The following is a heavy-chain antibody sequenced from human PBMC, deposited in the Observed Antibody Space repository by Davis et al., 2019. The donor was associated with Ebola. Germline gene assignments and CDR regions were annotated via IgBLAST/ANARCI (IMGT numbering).Heavy chain of an antibody. V-gene: IGHV3-30*02. D-gene: IGHD2-2*01. Sequence: GESLKISCAASGFTFSSYGMHWVRQAPGKGLEWVAFIRYDGSNKYYADSVKGRFTISRDNSKNTLYLQMNSLRVEDTAVYYCAEDRPPVPAATSLYGMDVWGKGTTVTVSS. CDR1: GFTFSSYG. CDR2: IRYDGSNK. CDR3: AEDRPPVPAATSLYGMDV. J-gene: IGHJ6*04.